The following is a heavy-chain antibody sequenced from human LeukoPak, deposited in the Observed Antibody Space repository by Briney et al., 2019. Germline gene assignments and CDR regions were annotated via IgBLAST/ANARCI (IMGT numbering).Heavy chain of an antibody. CDR1: GGTFSSYA. J-gene: IGHJ5*02. CDR3: ARGAYDSSGYYPYNWFDP. Sequence: GASVKVSCKASGGTFSSYAISWVRQAPGQGLEWMGRIIPIFGTANYAQKFQGRVTITTDESTSTANMELSSLRSEDTAVYYCARGAYDSSGYYPYNWFDPWGQGTLVTVSS. D-gene: IGHD3-22*01. V-gene: IGHV1-69*05. CDR2: IIPIFGTA.